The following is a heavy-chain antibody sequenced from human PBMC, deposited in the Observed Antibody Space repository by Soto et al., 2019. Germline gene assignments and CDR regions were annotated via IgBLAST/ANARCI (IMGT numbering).Heavy chain of an antibody. V-gene: IGHV3-33*01. CDR2: IWYDGSNK. CDR1: GFTFSSYG. J-gene: IGHJ3*01. Sequence: GGSLRLSCAASGFTFSSYGMHWVRQAPGKGLEWVAVIWYDGSNKYYADSVKGRFTISRDNSKNTLYLQMNSLRAEDTAVYYCARDVAGPHAFDLWGQGTMVTVSS. CDR3: ARDVAGPHAFDL. D-gene: IGHD2-15*01.